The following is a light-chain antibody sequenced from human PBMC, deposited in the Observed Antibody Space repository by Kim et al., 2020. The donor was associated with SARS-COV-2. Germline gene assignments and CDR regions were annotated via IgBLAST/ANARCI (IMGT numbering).Light chain of an antibody. Sequence: RVTISCTGSSASIGAGYDVHWYQQLPGTAPPLLIYCNSNRPSGVPARFSCSKSGTSASLAITGLQAEDEADYYCQSYDSSLSGWVFGGGTQLTVL. CDR1: SASIGAGYD. J-gene: IGLJ3*02. V-gene: IGLV1-40*01. CDR2: CNS. CDR3: QSYDSSLSGWV.